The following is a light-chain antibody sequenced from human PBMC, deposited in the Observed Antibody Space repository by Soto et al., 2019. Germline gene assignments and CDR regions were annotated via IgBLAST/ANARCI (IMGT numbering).Light chain of an antibody. Sequence: IQLTQSPSSLSASVGDRVSITCRASQDTKTYLAWYQQKQGKAPKLLISGTFTLQSGVPSRFNGSGSGTDFTLTISRLQPEDFATYYCQHLNNYPPFTFGPGTKVDLE. J-gene: IGKJ3*01. CDR3: QHLNNYPPFT. CDR2: GTF. V-gene: IGKV1-9*01. CDR1: QDTKTY.